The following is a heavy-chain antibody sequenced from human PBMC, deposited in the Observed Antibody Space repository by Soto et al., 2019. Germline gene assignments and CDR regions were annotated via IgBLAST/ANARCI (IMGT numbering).Heavy chain of an antibody. CDR2: IIPTFGPI. Sequence: VKVSCKASGATFGRYAISWVRQAPGQGLEWMGGIIPTFGPIKYAQRFQGRVTISADSSITTVYMELTSLRSEDTAVYFCASLGASTWGLPAPTERADTLYSMDVWCQGIMLT. J-gene: IGHJ6*02. D-gene: IGHD2-2*01. CDR1: GATFGRYA. V-gene: IGHV1-69*13. CDR3: ASLGASTWGLPAPTERADTLYSMDV.